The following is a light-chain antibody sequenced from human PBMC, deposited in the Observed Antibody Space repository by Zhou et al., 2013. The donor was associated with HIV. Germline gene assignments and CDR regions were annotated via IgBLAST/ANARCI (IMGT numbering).Light chain of an antibody. CDR3: QQSYSTPFT. V-gene: IGKV1-39*01. J-gene: IGKJ3*01. Sequence: DIQMTQSPSSLSASIGDRVAITCRASQSISIYVNWYQQKAGKAPKLLIYGASSLASGVPSRFSGSGSGTDFTLTISSLQPEDFATYYCQQSYSTPFTFGPGTKVDIK. CDR1: QSISIY. CDR2: GAS.